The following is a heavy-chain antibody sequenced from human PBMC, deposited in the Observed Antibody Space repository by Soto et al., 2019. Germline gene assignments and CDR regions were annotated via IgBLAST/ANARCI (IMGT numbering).Heavy chain of an antibody. CDR1: GFRFSDYD. CDR3: ARGRPFWSDFYIDY. V-gene: IGHV3-13*01. J-gene: IGHJ4*02. Sequence: EVQLVESGGVLIHRGGSLRLSCEASGFRFSDYDMHWVRQHPGKGLEWVSGIGTNADTHYTDSVKGRFTVSREHDKNSLYLQMNSLKADDTAVYFCARGRPFWSDFYIDYWGQGTLLTVSS. D-gene: IGHD3-3*01. CDR2: IGTNADT.